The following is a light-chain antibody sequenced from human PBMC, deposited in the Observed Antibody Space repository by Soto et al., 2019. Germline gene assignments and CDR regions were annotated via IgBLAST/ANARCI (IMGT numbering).Light chain of an antibody. J-gene: IGKJ1*01. CDR2: DAS. V-gene: IGKV3-11*01. CDR3: QQRSNWPPST. Sequence: EIVLTQSPATLSLSPGERATLSCRASQSVSSYLAWYQQKPGQAPRLLIYDASNRATGIPARFSGSGSGTDFPLTISSLEPEDFAVYYCQQRSNWPPSTFGQETKVEIK. CDR1: QSVSSY.